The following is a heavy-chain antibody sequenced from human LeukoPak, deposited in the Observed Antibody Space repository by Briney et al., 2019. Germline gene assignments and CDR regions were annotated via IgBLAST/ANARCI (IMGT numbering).Heavy chain of an antibody. CDR1: GGSISSYY. V-gene: IGHV4-59*01. D-gene: IGHD2-2*02. CDR3: AGRYCSSTSCYKYDSLKFDY. J-gene: IGHJ4*02. CDR2: IYYSGST. Sequence: SETLSLTCTVSGGSISSYYWSWIRQPPGKGLEWMGYIYYSGSTNYNPSPKSRVTISVDTSKNQFSLNLSSVTAADTAVYYCAGRYCSSTSCYKYDSLKFDYWGQGTLVTVSS.